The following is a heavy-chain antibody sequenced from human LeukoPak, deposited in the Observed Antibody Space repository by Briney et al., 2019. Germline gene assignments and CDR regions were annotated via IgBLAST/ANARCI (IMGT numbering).Heavy chain of an antibody. Sequence: KTSETLSLTCTVSGGSISSYYWSWIRQPPGKGLEWIGYIYYSGSTNYNPSLKSRVTISVDTSKNQFSLKLSSVTAADTAVYYCARQKPYVPYYFDYWGQGTLVTVSS. CDR1: GGSISSYY. V-gene: IGHV4-59*08. CDR3: ARQKPYVPYYFDY. D-gene: IGHD2-2*01. J-gene: IGHJ4*02. CDR2: IYYSGST.